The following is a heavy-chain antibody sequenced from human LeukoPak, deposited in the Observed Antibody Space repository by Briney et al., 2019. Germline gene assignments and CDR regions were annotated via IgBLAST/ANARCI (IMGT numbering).Heavy chain of an antibody. CDR2: IWYDGSNK. Sequence: GRSLRLSCAASGFTLSSYGMHWVRQAPGKGLEWVAVIWYDGSNKEYADSVKGRFTISRDNSKNTLYLEMNSLRAEDTAVYYCARENGHFDYWGQGTLVTVSS. V-gene: IGHV3-33*01. CDR1: GFTLSSYG. J-gene: IGHJ4*02. CDR3: ARENGHFDY. D-gene: IGHD2-8*01.